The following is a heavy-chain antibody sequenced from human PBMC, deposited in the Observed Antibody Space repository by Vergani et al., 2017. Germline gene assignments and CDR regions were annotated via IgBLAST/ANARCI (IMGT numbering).Heavy chain of an antibody. CDR2: MYYSGRT. J-gene: IGHJ4*02. CDR1: GGSISNYY. V-gene: IGHV4-59*01. CDR3: ARLQFGAAAPDY. D-gene: IGHD6-13*01. Sequence: QVQLQQWGAGLLKPSETLSLTCAVSGGSISNYYWSWIRQPPGKGLEWIGYMYYSGRTNYNPSLKSRVTMLVDTSKNQFSLKLTSVTAADTAVYYCARLQFGAAAPDYWGQGTLVIVSS.